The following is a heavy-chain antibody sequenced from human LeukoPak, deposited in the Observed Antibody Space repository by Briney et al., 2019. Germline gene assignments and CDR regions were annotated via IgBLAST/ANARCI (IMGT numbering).Heavy chain of an antibody. Sequence: GGSLRLSCAASGFILSSYWMSWVRQAPGKGLAWVANIDQNGSSKYYVDSVKGRFSISRDDAKNSLYLQMNSLRAEDTAVYYCARDLFSGSYYEDFWGQGTLVTVSS. CDR1: GFILSSYW. V-gene: IGHV3-7*01. CDR2: IDQNGSSK. J-gene: IGHJ4*02. D-gene: IGHD1-26*01. CDR3: ARDLFSGSYYEDF.